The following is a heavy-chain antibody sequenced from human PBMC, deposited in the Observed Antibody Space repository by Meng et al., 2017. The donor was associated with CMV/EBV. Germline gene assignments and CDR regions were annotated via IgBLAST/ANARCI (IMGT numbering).Heavy chain of an antibody. D-gene: IGHD2-2*01. Sequence: GESLKISCAASGFTFSSYSMNWVRQAPGKGLEWVGIIYPGDSDTRYSPSFQGQVTISADKSISTAYLQWSSLKASDTAMYYCARRVEGYCSSTSCDDAFDIWGQGTMVTVSS. CDR1: GFTFSSYS. CDR3: ARRVEGYCSSTSCDDAFDI. J-gene: IGHJ3*02. V-gene: IGHV5-51*01. CDR2: IYPGDSDT.